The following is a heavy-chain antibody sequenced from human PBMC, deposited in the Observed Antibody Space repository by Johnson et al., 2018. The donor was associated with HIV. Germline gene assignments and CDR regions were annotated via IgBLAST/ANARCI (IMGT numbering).Heavy chain of an antibody. CDR2: INWNGGST. Sequence: VQLVESGGGVVRPGGSLRLSCAASGFSFDNNGMTWVRQAPGKGLEWVSGINWNGGSTDYVDSVKGRFTISRDNAKNSLYLQMNSLRAEDTALYYCARDEAAATGALDVWGQGTMVTVSS. CDR1: GFSFDNNG. CDR3: ARDEAAATGALDV. D-gene: IGHD6-13*01. J-gene: IGHJ3*01. V-gene: IGHV3-20*04.